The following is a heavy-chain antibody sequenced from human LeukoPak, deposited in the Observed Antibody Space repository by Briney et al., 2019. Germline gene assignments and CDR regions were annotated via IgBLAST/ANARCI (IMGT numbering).Heavy chain of an antibody. D-gene: IGHD3-10*01. V-gene: IGHV3-30*07. CDR3: AKGGGSGSYRNWFDS. CDR2: ISSGGTYE. CDR1: GFTFSNYA. Sequence: GKSLRLSCAASGFTFSNYAMHWVRQAPGKGLEWVSLISSGGTYEYYADSVKGRFTISRDNSKNTLYLQLNSLRAEDTAVYSCAKGGGSGSYRNWFDSWGQGTLVTVSS. J-gene: IGHJ5*01.